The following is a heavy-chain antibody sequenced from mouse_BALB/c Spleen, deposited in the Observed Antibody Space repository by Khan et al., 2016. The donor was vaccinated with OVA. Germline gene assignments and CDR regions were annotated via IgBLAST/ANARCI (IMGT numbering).Heavy chain of an antibody. CDR2: INPSTGYT. D-gene: IGHD1-1*01. Sequence: QVQLKQSGAELAKPGASVKMSCKASGYTFTNYWILWVKQRPGQGLEWIGYINPSTGYTEYNQNFKDKATLTADKSSSTAYMQLSSLTSEDSAVYYCARGGLRWDFDYWGQGTTLTVSA. CDR1: GYTFTNYW. V-gene: IGHV1-7*01. CDR3: ARGGLRWDFDY. J-gene: IGHJ2*01.